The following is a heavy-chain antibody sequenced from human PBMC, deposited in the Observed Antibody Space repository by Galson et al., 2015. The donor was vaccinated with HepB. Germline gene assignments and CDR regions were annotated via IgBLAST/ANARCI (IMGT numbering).Heavy chain of an antibody. V-gene: IGHV1-3*01. D-gene: IGHD6-6*01. CDR1: GYTFTSYA. CDR3: ARVSSSFYYYYGMDV. CDR2: INAGTGNT. Sequence: SVKVSCKASGYTFTSYAMHWVRQAPGQRLEWMGWINAGTGNTKYSQKFQGRVTITRDTSASTAYMGLSSLRSEDTAVYYCARVSSSFYYYYGMDVWGQGTTVTVSS. J-gene: IGHJ6*02.